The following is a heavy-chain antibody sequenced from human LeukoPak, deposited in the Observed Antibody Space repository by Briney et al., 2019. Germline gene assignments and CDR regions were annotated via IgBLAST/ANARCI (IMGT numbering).Heavy chain of an antibody. CDR3: AKTYCSSSSCYHFDY. V-gene: IGHV3-23*01. CDR2: ISGSGGST. CDR1: GFTFSSYA. D-gene: IGHD2-2*01. Sequence: GGSLRLSCAASGFTFSSYAMSWVRQAPGKGLEWVSAISGSGGSTYSADSVKGRFTISRDNSKNTLHLQMNSLRAEDTAVYYCAKTYCSSSSCYHFDYWGQGALVTVSS. J-gene: IGHJ4*02.